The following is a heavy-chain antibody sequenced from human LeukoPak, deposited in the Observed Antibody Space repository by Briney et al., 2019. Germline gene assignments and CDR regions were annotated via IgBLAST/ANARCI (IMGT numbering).Heavy chain of an antibody. J-gene: IGHJ6*02. CDR2: MRRDGNEI. CDR3: ARDLGDIVVVPAAKNYYGMDV. V-gene: IGHV3-7*01. Sequence: PGGSLRLSCSASGFTFSTYWMSWVRQAPGKGLEWVANMRRDGNEIYYLDSVKGRFTISRDNSKNTLYLQMNSLRAEDTAVYYCARDLGDIVVVPAAKNYYGMDVWGQGTTVTVSS. CDR1: GFTFSTYW. D-gene: IGHD2-2*01.